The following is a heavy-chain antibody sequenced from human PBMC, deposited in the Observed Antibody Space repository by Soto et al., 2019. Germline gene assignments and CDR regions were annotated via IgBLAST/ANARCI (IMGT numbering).Heavy chain of an antibody. V-gene: IGHV3-23*01. D-gene: IGHD1-26*01. CDR3: AKDTYSGSYLGYYGMDV. CDR1: GLTFSSYA. CDR2: ISGSGGST. J-gene: IGHJ6*02. Sequence: PGGSLRLSCAASGLTFSSYAMSWVRQAPGKGLEWVSAISGSGGSTYYADSVKGRFTISRDNSKNTLYLQMNSLRAEDTAVYYCAKDTYSGSYLGYYGMDVWGQGTTVTVSS.